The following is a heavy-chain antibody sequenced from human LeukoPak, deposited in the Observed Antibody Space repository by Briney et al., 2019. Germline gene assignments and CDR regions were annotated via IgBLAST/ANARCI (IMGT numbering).Heavy chain of an antibody. CDR2: IKSKSDGGTI. CDR1: GFTFRDAW. V-gene: IGHV3-15*01. CDR3: TTRRQDGW. J-gene: IGHJ4*02. Sequence: GGSLRLSCVGSGFTFRDAWMSWVRQAPGKGLEWVGRIKSKSDGGTIDYAAPVKGRFTISRDDSRNTPYLQMNSLKTEDTAVYYCTTRRQDGWWGQGTLVTVS. D-gene: IGHD2-15*01.